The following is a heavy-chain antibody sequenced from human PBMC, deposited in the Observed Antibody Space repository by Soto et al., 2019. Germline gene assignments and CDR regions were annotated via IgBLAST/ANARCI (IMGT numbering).Heavy chain of an antibody. CDR3: ARDRLIVNAGFNITLFDP. D-gene: IGHD3-22*01. CDR2: IIPIFGTA. CDR1: GGTFSSYA. V-gene: IGHV1-69*01. Sequence: QVQLVQSGAEVKKPGSSVKVSCKASGGTFSSYAISWVRQAPGQGLEWMGGIIPIFGTANYAQKFQGRVTITADESTSTAYMELSSLRSEDTAVYYCARDRLIVNAGFNITLFDPWGQGTLVTVSS. J-gene: IGHJ5*02.